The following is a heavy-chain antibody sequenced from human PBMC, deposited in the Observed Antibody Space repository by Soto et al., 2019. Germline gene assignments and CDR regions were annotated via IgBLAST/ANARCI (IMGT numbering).Heavy chain of an antibody. CDR2: ISGSGGST. Sequence: GGSLRLSCAASGFTFSSYAMSWVRQAPGKGLEWVSAISGSGGSTYYADSVKGRFTISRDNSKNTLYLQMNSLRAEDTAVYYCAKAYDILTGYYTDYYYYMDVWGKGTTVTVSS. CDR3: AKAYDILTGYYTDYYYYMDV. D-gene: IGHD3-9*01. CDR1: GFTFSSYA. J-gene: IGHJ6*03. V-gene: IGHV3-23*01.